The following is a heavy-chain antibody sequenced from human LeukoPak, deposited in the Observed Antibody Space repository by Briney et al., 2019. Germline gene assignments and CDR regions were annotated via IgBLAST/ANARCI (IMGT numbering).Heavy chain of an antibody. CDR3: AGEWGPADF. Sequence: SETLSLTCTVSGGSISSGSYYWSWIRQPAGKGVEWIGRIYTSGSTDYNPSLKSRVTISVDTSKNQFSLKLSSVTAADTAVYYGAGEWGPADFWSQGTLVTVSS. D-gene: IGHD7-27*01. V-gene: IGHV4-61*02. CDR1: GGSISSGSYY. CDR2: IYTSGST. J-gene: IGHJ1*01.